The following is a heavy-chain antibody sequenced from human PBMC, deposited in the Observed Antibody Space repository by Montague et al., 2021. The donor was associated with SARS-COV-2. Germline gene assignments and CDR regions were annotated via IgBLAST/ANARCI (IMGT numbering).Heavy chain of an antibody. CDR3: ATLPSSTTIFGVVQGYYFDD. CDR2: KYYSGST. CDR1: GASISSRSSY. Sequence: SETLSLTCTVSGASISSRSSYWGWIRQPPGKGLEWIGFKYYSGSTYYNPTLKSRVTISVDTSKNQFSLKLSSVTAADTAVYYCATLPSSTTIFGVVQGYYFDDWGQGTLVTVSS. J-gene: IGHJ4*02. V-gene: IGHV4-39*01. D-gene: IGHD3-3*01.